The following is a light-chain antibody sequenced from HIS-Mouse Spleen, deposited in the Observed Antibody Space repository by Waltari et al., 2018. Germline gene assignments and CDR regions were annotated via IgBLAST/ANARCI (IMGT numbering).Light chain of an antibody. CDR1: SSDVGSYNL. CDR3: CSYAGSSTWV. CDR2: EGS. J-gene: IGLJ3*02. V-gene: IGLV2-23*01. Sequence: QSALTQPASVSGSPGQSITISGTGTSSDVGSYNLVCWYQQHPGKAPKLMIFEGSKRPSGVSNRFSGSKSGNTASLTISGLQAEDQADYYCCSYAGSSTWVFGGGTKLTVL.